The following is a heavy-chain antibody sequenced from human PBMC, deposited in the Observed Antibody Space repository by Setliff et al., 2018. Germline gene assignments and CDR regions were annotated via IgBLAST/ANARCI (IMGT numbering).Heavy chain of an antibody. Sequence: SETLSLTCAVYGGSFSGYYWSWIRQPPGKRLEWIGEIIHSGSTNYNPSLKSRVTISMXXXXNXXXXXXXXXXXXXXXVXYCARSFSRREKFLLDYWGQGALVTVSS. CDR1: GGSFSGYY. V-gene: IGHV4-34*12. J-gene: IGHJ4*02. CDR3: ARSFSRREKFLLDY. D-gene: IGHD2-8*02. CDR2: IIHSGST.